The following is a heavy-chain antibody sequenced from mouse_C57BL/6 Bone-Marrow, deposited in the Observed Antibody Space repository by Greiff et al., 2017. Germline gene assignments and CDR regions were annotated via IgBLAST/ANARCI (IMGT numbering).Heavy chain of an antibody. Sequence: EVKLMESGGDLVKPGGSLKLSCAASGFTFSSYGMSWVRQTPDKRLEWVATISSGGSYTYYPDSVKGRFTISRDNAKNTLYLQMSSLKSEDTAMYYCARRDWNFDVWGTGTTVTVSS. V-gene: IGHV5-6*02. CDR2: ISSGGSYT. CDR3: ARRDWNFDV. CDR1: GFTFSSYG. J-gene: IGHJ1*03.